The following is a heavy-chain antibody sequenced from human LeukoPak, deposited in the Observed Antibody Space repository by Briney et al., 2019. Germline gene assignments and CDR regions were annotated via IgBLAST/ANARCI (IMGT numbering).Heavy chain of an antibody. Sequence: GASVKVSCKASGGTFSSYAISWVRQAPGQGLEWMGRIIPIFGTANYAQKFQGRVTITADESTSTAYMELSSLRSEDTAVYYCASPKNCSSTSCYLDYYYMDVWGKGTTVTVSS. D-gene: IGHD2-2*01. V-gene: IGHV1-69*15. CDR3: ASPKNCSSTSCYLDYYYMDV. CDR1: GGTFSSYA. CDR2: IIPIFGTA. J-gene: IGHJ6*03.